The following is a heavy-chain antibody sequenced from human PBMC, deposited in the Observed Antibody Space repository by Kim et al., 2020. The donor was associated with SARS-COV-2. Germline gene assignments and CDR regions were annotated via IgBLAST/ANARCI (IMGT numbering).Heavy chain of an antibody. Sequence: YSPSFQGKVTSSAETSISTAYLRWSSLKASDTAMYYCARLGGSGNWFDPWGQGTLVTVSS. D-gene: IGHD3-10*01. V-gene: IGHV5-51*01. J-gene: IGHJ5*02. CDR3: ARLGGSGNWFDP.